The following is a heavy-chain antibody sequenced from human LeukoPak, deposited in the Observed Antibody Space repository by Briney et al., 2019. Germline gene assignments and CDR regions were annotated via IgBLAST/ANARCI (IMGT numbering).Heavy chain of an antibody. CDR1: GFTFSSYA. Sequence: GGSLRLSCAASGFTFSSYAMSWVRQAPGKGLEWVAVISYDGSNKYYADSVKGRFTISRDNSKNTLYLQMNSLRAEDTAVYYCASQWFGELSYFDYWGQGTLVTVSS. CDR3: ASQWFGELSYFDY. D-gene: IGHD3-10*01. CDR2: ISYDGSNK. J-gene: IGHJ4*02. V-gene: IGHV3-30-3*01.